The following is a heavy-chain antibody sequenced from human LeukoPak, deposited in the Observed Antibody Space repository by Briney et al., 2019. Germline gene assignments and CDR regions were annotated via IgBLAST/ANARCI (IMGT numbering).Heavy chain of an antibody. CDR2: LYSTGST. V-gene: IGHV3-66*02. CDR3: ARHLRFYAFDY. CDR1: GFTVNVY. D-gene: IGHD3-16*01. J-gene: IGHJ4*02. Sequence: PGGSLRLSCVASGFTVNVYMSWVRQAPGKGLEWVAVLYSTGSTFYADSVKGRFTISRDDSQNTLYLQMDSLTPDDTAVYYCARHLRFYAFDYWGQGTPVTVAS.